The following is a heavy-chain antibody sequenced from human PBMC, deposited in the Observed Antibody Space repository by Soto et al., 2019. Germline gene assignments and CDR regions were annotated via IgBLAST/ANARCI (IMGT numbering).Heavy chain of an antibody. Sequence: SETLSLPCAVYGGSFSGYYWSWIRQPPGKGLEWIGEINHSGSTNYNPSLKSRVTISVDTSKNQFSLKLSSVTAADTAVYYCARGRNYDFWSGALYYYYYMDVWGKGTTVTVSS. CDR3: ARGRNYDFWSGALYYYYYMDV. CDR2: INHSGST. J-gene: IGHJ6*03. D-gene: IGHD3-3*01. CDR1: GGSFSGYY. V-gene: IGHV4-34*01.